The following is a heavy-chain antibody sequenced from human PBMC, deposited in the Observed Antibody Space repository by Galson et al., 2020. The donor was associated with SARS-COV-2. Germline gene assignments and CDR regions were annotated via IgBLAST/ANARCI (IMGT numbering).Heavy chain of an antibody. D-gene: IGHD4-17*01. CDR2: IYYSGST. Sequence: ETSETLSLTCTVSGGSISSYYWSWIRQPPGKGLEWIGYIYYSGSTSYNPSLRSRVTISVDLSKNQLSLKVTSVTAADTAVYYCARDPAPLYGDNYYYGMDVWGRGTTVTVSS. CDR3: ARDPAPLYGDNYYYGMDV. V-gene: IGHV4-59*01. CDR1: GGSISSYY. J-gene: IGHJ6*02.